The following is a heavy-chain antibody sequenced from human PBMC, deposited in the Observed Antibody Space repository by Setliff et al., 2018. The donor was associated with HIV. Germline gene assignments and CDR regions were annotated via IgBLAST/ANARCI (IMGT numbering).Heavy chain of an antibody. CDR3: ARGRDPFDSSGLFYRNYFDY. J-gene: IGHJ4*02. CDR2: SHYNGST. V-gene: IGHV4-31*03. CDR1: GGSIGSGGSY. D-gene: IGHD3-22*01. Sequence: SETLSLTCTVSGGSIGSGGSYWSWIRQHPGKGLEWIGNSHYNGSTYYNPSLKSRLTISLDTSKNQFSLRLSSVTAADTAVYYRARGRDPFDSSGLFYRNYFDYWGQGSLVTVSS.